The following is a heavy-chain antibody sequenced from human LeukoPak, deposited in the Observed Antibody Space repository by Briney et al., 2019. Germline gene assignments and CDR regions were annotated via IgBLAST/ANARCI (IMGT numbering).Heavy chain of an antibody. D-gene: IGHD1-26*01. CDR3: ARRSGNSGSYYLAFDI. Sequence: ASVKVSCKASGGTFSSYAISWVRQAPGQGLEWMGGIIPIFGTANYAQKFQGRVTITADESTSTAYMELSSLRSEDTAVYYCARRSGNSGSYYLAFDIWGQGTMVTVSS. V-gene: IGHV1-69*01. J-gene: IGHJ3*02. CDR2: IIPIFGTA. CDR1: GGTFSSYA.